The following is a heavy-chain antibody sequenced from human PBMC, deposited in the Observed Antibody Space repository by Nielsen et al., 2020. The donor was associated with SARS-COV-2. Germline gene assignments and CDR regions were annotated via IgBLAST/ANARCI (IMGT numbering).Heavy chain of an antibody. CDR3: ARDIHCSSTSCYGMDV. Sequence: GESLKISCAASGFTFSDYYMSWIRQAPGKGLEWVSYISSSGSTIYYADSVKGRFTISRDNAKNSLYLQMNSLRAEDTAVYYCARDIHCSSTSCYGMDVWGQGTTVTVSS. V-gene: IGHV3-11*04. D-gene: IGHD2-2*01. CDR2: ISSSGSTI. J-gene: IGHJ6*02. CDR1: GFTFSDYY.